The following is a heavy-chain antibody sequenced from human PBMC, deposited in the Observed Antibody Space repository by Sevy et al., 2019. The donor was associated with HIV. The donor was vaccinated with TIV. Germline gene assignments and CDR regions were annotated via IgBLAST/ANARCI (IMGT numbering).Heavy chain of an antibody. CDR1: VFTFSSYG. D-gene: IGHD2-21*02. CDR3: AKAPSNVCGGDCYTSDY. CDR2: ISYDGSNK. J-gene: IGHJ4*02. Sequence: GGSLRLSCAASVFTFSSYGMHWVRQAPGKGLEWVAVISYDGSNKYYADSVKGRFTISRDNSKNTLYLQMNSLRAEDTAVYYCAKAPSNVCGGDCYTSDYWGQGTLVTVSS. V-gene: IGHV3-30*18.